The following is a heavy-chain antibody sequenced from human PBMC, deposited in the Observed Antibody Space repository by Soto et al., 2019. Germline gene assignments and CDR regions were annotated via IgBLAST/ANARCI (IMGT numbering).Heavy chain of an antibody. Sequence: SETLSLTCTVSGGSVSSGSYYWRWIRQPPGKGLEWIGYTYYSGSTNYNPSLKSRVTISVDTSKNQFSLKLSSVTAADTAVYYCARDRTTVVGLDYYYGMDVWGQGTTVTVS. V-gene: IGHV4-61*01. CDR3: ARDRTTVVGLDYYYGMDV. CDR2: TYYSGST. J-gene: IGHJ6*02. D-gene: IGHD4-4*01. CDR1: GGSVSSGSYY.